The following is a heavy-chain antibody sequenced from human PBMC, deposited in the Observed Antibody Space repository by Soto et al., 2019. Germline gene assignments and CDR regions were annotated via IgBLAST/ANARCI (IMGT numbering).Heavy chain of an antibody. Sequence: PGESLKISCKGSGYSFASYWIGWVRQMPGKGLEWMAIIYPGGFDAKYSPSFQGQVTISVDKSINTAYLQWNSLKASDTAVYYCVSPAGATTFDDFDVWGQGTLVTVSS. CDR1: GYSFASYW. CDR2: IYPGGFDA. D-gene: IGHD1-26*01. J-gene: IGHJ3*01. V-gene: IGHV5-51*01. CDR3: VSPAGATTFDDFDV.